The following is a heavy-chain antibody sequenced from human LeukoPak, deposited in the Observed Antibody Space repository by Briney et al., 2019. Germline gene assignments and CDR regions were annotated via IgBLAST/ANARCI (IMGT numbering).Heavy chain of an antibody. CDR2: ISYDGSNK. CDR3: AKDPNGIAAAGNY. J-gene: IGHJ4*02. D-gene: IGHD6-13*01. CDR1: GFTFSSYG. V-gene: IGHV3-30*18. Sequence: GGSLRLSCAASGFTFSSYGMHWVRQAPGKGLEWVAVISYDGSNKYYADSVMGRFTISRDNSKNTLYLQMNSLRAEDTAVYYCAKDPNGIAAAGNYWGQGTLVTVSS.